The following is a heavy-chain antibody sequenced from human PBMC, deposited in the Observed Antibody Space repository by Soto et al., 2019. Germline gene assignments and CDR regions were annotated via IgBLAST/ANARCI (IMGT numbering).Heavy chain of an antibody. D-gene: IGHD3-9*01. J-gene: IGHJ4*02. V-gene: IGHV3-9*01. CDR1: GFTFDDYA. Sequence: GGSLRLSCAASGFTFDDYAMHWVRQAPGKGLEWVSGISWNSGSIGYADSVKGRFTISRDNAKNSLYLQMNSLRAEDTALYYCAKDIYDILTGVDYWGQGTLVTVSS. CDR3: AKDIYDILTGVDY. CDR2: ISWNSGSI.